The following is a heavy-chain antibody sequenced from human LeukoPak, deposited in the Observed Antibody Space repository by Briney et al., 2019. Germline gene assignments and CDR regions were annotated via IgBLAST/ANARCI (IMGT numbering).Heavy chain of an antibody. D-gene: IGHD4-4*01. CDR2: INHSGST. J-gene: IGHJ4*02. CDR3: ARLKYDYSNYRRSNYFDY. CDR1: GGSFSGYY. Sequence: SETLSLTCAVHGGSFSGYYWSWIRQPPGKGLEWIGEINHSGSTNYNPSLKSRVTISVDTSKNQFSLKLSSVTAADTAVYYCARLKYDYSNYRRSNYFDYWGQGTLVTVSS. V-gene: IGHV4-34*01.